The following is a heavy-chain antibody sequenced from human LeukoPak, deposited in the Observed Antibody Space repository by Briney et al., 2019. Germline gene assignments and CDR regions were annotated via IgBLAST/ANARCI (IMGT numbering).Heavy chain of an antibody. V-gene: IGHV3-21*01. D-gene: IGHD2-15*01. CDR2: ISSSSSYI. Sequence: KSGGSLRLSCAASGFTFSSYAMTWVRQAPGKGLEWVSSISSSSSYIYYADSVKGRFTISRDNAKNSLYLQMNSLRAEDTAVYYCAREHAAGAATSYIYYYYYGMDVWGQGTTVTVSS. CDR1: GFTFSSYA. J-gene: IGHJ6*02. CDR3: AREHAAGAATSYIYYYYYGMDV.